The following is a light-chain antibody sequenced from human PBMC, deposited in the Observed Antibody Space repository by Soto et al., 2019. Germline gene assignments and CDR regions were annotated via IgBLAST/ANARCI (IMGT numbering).Light chain of an antibody. CDR1: QSISSY. CDR2: AAS. V-gene: IGKV1-39*01. J-gene: IGKJ2*01. Sequence: DIQMTQSPSSLSASVGDRVTITCRASQSISSYLNWYQQKPGKAPKLLIYAASSLQSGVPSRFSGSGSGTDFTLTISSLQPEDFATYYCQQSYSTPLNTVGQGTKLEIK. CDR3: QQSYSTPLNT.